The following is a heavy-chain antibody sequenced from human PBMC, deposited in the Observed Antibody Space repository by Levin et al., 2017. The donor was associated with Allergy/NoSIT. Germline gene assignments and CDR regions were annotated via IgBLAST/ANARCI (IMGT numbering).Heavy chain of an antibody. CDR2: IYSNNDIT. V-gene: IGHV3-66*01. CDR3: AKGWGASSGWVDY. Sequence: QRGESLKISCAASGFTVSSHYMAWVRQAPGKGLQWVSVIYSNNDITYYAESVKGRFTISRDNSKNTLYLQMNSLRVEDTALYYCAKGWGASSGWVDYWGQGTLVTVSS. J-gene: IGHJ4*02. CDR1: GFTVSSHY. D-gene: IGHD6-19*01.